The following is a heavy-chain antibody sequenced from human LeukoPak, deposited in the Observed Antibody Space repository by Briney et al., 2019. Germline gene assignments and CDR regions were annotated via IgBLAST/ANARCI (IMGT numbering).Heavy chain of an antibody. V-gene: IGHV3-7*01. J-gene: IGHJ4*02. CDR2: IKQDGSEK. CDR3: ARDTYSNPLGY. Sequence: GGSLRLSCAASGFTFSSYWMSWVRQAPGKGLEWVANIKQDGSEKYYVDSVKGRFAISRDNAKNSLYLQMNSLRAEDTAVYYCARDTYSNPLGYWGQGTLVTVSS. CDR1: GFTFSSYW. D-gene: IGHD4-4*01.